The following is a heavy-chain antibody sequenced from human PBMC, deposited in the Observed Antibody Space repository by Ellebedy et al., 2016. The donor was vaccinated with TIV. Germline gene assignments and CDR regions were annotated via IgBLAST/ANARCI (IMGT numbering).Heavy chain of an antibody. CDR1: GYSFTSYW. D-gene: IGHD3-10*01. J-gene: IGHJ6*02. CDR2: TYLRDSDT. Sequence: KVSCKASGYSFTSYWIGWLRQMPAKGLEWMVFTYLRDSDTRYSPSFQAQVTTSADTSISTAYLQWSSLKASDTAMYFCARLTVYYYGSGTNGMDVWGPGTTVTVSS. CDR3: ARLTVYYYGSGTNGMDV. V-gene: IGHV5-51*01.